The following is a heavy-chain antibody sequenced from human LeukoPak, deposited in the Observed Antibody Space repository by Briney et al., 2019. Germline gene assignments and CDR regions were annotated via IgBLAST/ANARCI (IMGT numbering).Heavy chain of an antibody. Sequence: GGSLRLSCAASGFTFSSYAMTWVRQAPGKGLEWVSAISGSGGTTYYADSVKGRFTISRDNSKNTLFLQMNSLRAEDTAVYYCSKGGGVFAYYFDYWGQGTLVTVSS. D-gene: IGHD3-10*01. CDR1: GFTFSSYA. CDR3: SKGGGVFAYYFDY. V-gene: IGHV3-23*01. CDR2: ISGSGGTT. J-gene: IGHJ4*02.